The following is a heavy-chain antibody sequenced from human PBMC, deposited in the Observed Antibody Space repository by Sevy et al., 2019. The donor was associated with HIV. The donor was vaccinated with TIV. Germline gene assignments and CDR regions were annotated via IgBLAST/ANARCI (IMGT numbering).Heavy chain of an antibody. D-gene: IGHD3-10*01. CDR2: IYYSGST. CDR1: GGSISSYY. V-gene: IGHV4-59*01. CDR3: ARGSTMVRGVIIGFDP. J-gene: IGHJ5*02. Sequence: SETLSLTCTVSGGSISSYYWSWIRQPPGKGLEWIGYIYYSGSTNYNPSLKSRVTISVDTSKNQFSLKLSSVTAADTAAYYCARGSTMVRGVIIGFDPWGQGTLVTVSS.